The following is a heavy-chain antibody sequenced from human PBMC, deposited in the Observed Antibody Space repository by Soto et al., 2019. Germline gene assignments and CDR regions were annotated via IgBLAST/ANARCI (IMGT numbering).Heavy chain of an antibody. J-gene: IGHJ1*01. CDR2: ISAYNDDT. Sequence: QVQLVQSGAEVKKPGASVKVSCKASGYTFDSDGISWVRQAPGQGPEWMGWISAYNDDTYYAQNFQDRVTMTTDILTKTAYMEVRSLQPDGTAVYYCARAGLVVDELAHWGQGTLISVSS. D-gene: IGHD3-10*01. CDR1: GYTFDSDG. V-gene: IGHV1-18*01. CDR3: ARAGLVVDELAH.